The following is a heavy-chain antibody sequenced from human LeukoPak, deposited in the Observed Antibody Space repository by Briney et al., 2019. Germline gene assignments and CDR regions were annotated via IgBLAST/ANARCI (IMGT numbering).Heavy chain of an antibody. J-gene: IGHJ4*02. Sequence: ASVKVSFKASGYTFTIYAMHWVRQAPGQRGEWMGWINAGNGNTKYSQKFQGRVTITRDTSASTAYMELSSLRSEDTAVYYCAVGDIVVVVALDYWGQGTLVTVSS. V-gene: IGHV1-3*01. CDR2: INAGNGNT. D-gene: IGHD2-15*01. CDR1: GYTFTIYA. CDR3: AVGDIVVVVALDY.